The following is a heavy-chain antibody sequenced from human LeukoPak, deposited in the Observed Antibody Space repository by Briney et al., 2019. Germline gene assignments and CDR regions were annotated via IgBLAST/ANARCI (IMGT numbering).Heavy chain of an antibody. CDR2: IIPIFGTA. CDR3: ARDRRGDNWFDP. Sequence: ASVKVSCKAYGGTFSSYATSWVRQAPGQGLEWMGRIIPIFGTANYAQKFQGRVTITTDESTSTAYMELSSLRSEDTAVYYCARDRRGDNWFDPWGQGTLVTVSS. J-gene: IGHJ5*02. V-gene: IGHV1-69*05. CDR1: GGTFSSYA.